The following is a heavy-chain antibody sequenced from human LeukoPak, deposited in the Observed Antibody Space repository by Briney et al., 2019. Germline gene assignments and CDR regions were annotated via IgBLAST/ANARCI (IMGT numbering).Heavy chain of an antibody. V-gene: IGHV4-34*01. CDR2: INHSGST. CDR3: ARGWGYYDSSACY. Sequence: SETLSLTCAVYGGSFSGFYWTWIRQPPGKGLEWIGEINHSGSTNYNPALKSRVTISADTSKKQFSLKFSSVTAADTAVYYRARGWGYYDSSACYWGQGTLVTVSS. CDR1: GGSFSGFY. D-gene: IGHD3-22*01. J-gene: IGHJ4*02.